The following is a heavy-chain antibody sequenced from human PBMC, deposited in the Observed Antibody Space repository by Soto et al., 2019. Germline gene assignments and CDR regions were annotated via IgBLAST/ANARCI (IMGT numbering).Heavy chain of an antibody. D-gene: IGHD3-10*01. Sequence: SETLSLTCTVSGGSISSSSFYWGWIRQPPGKGLEWIGSIYYSGSTYYNPSLKSRVIISVDTFNNQFSLKLSSVTAADTAVYYCARLPGLAGGMDVWGQGTTVTVSS. CDR1: GGSISSSSFY. CDR2: IYYSGST. J-gene: IGHJ6*02. CDR3: ARLPGLAGGMDV. V-gene: IGHV4-39*01.